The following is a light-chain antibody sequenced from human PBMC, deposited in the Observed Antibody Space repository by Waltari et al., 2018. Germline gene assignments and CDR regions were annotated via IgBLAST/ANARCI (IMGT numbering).Light chain of an antibody. CDR1: SSNIGSNY. CDR2: RNN. J-gene: IGLJ3*02. V-gene: IGLV1-47*01. Sequence: QSVLTQPPSASGTPGQRVTISCSGSSSNIGSNYVYWYQQLPGTAPKLLIYRNNQRPSGVPYRCSGFKSGTSASLAISGRRSEDEADDYCAAWDDSLSGLVFGGGTKLTVL. CDR3: AAWDDSLSGLV.